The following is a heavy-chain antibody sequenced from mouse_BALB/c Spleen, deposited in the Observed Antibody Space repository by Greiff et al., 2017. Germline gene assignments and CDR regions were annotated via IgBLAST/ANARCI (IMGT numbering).Heavy chain of an antibody. D-gene: IGHD2-10*02. J-gene: IGHJ2*01. V-gene: IGHV1-61*01. Sequence: QVQLQQSGAELVRPGSSVKISCKASGYAFSSYWMNWVKQRPGQGLEWIGMIDPSDSETHYNQMFKDKATLTVDKSSSTAYMQLSSLTSEDSAVYYCARSRPSRWNFDDWGQGTTLTVSS. CDR2: IDPSDSET. CDR3: ARSRPSRWNFDD. CDR1: GYAFSSYW.